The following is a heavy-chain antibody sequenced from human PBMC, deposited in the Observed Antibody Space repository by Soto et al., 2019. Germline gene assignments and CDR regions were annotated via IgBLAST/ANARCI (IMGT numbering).Heavy chain of an antibody. Sequence: VQLVESGGGLVQPGGSLRLSCEASGFTFSTYEMNWVRQAPGKGLEWVSYISSTGTAMFYADSVKGRFTISRDNAKTSLHLQVNSLRAADLAGYYFSRETHFIDYWGQGILVSVS. CDR2: ISSTGTAM. J-gene: IGHJ4*02. CDR1: GFTFSTYE. CDR3: SRETHFIDY. V-gene: IGHV3-48*03.